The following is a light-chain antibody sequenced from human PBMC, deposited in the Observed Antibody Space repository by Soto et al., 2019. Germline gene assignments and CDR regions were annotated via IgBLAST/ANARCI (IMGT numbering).Light chain of an antibody. V-gene: IGLV7-46*01. CDR3: LLSYNAARV. Sequence: QTVVTQEPSLTVSPGGTVTLTCGSSTGAVTSNHHPYWFQQKAGQAPRILIYDTSNKLSWTPARFSGSLLGDKAALALSGAQPEDEAQYYCLLSYNAARVFGGGTKLTVL. CDR1: TGAVTSNHH. CDR2: DTS. J-gene: IGLJ2*01.